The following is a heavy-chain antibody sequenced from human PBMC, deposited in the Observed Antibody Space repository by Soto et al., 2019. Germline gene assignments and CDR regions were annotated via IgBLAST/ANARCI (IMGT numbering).Heavy chain of an antibody. V-gene: IGHV3-23*01. CDR3: AKDFDSSGYYQDYFDY. CDR2: ISGSGGST. J-gene: IGHJ4*02. D-gene: IGHD3-22*01. Sequence: GGSLRLSCAASGFTFSSYAMSWVRQAPGKGLEWVSAISGSGGSTYYADSVKGRFTISRDNSKNTLYLQMNSLRAEDTAVYYCAKDFDSSGYYQDYFDYWGQGTLVTVSS. CDR1: GFTFSSYA.